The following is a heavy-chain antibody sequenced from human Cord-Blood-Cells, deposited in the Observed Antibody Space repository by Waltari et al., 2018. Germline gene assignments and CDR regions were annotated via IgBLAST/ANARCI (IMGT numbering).Heavy chain of an antibody. V-gene: IGHV1-24*01. D-gene: IGHD6-13*01. J-gene: IGHJ4*02. CDR1: GYTLTELS. CDR2: FDPEDGET. Sequence: QVQLVPSGAEVKKPGASVKVSCKVSGYTLTELSMHWVRQSPGKGLEWMGGFDPEDGETIYAQKFQGRVTMTEDTSTDTAYMELSSLRSEDTAVYYCATISIAAAGRGFDYWGQGTLVTVSS. CDR3: ATISIAAAGRGFDY.